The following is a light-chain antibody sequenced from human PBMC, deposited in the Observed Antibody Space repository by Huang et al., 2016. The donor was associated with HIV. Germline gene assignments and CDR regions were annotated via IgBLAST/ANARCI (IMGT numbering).Light chain of an antibody. V-gene: IGKV3-11*01. J-gene: IGKJ2*01. CDR2: DVS. Sequence: EIVLTQSPATLSLSPGERATLSCRASQSVSGYLAWYQHNPGQAPRLLIYDVSNRATGIPARFSGSGSGTDFALTISSLEPEDFAVYYCQQRSNWPTYTFGQGTKLVIK. CDR3: QQRSNWPTYT. CDR1: QSVSGY.